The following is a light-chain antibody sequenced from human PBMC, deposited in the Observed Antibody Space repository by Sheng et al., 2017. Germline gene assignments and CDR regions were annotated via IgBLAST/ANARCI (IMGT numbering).Light chain of an antibody. CDR3: LAWDSSAAS. V-gene: IGLV3-1*01. Sequence: SYELTQPPSVSVSPGQTASITCSGDKLGDKYACWYQQKPGQSPVLVIYQDSRRPSGIPERFSGSNSGNTATLTISGTQAMDEADYYCLAWDSSAASFGGGTKLTVL. J-gene: IGLJ2*01. CDR2: QDS. CDR1: KLGDKY.